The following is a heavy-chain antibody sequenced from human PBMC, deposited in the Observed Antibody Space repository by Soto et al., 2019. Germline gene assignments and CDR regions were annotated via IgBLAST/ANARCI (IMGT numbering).Heavy chain of an antibody. CDR3: ARAVGDTAMGDYYYYMDV. CDR2: IYYSGST. J-gene: IGHJ6*03. D-gene: IGHD5-18*01. Sequence: SETLSLTCAVYGGSFSGYYWSWIRQPPGKGLEWIGYIYYSGSTNYNPSLKSRVTISVDTSKNQFSLKLSSVTAADTAVYYCARAVGDTAMGDYYYYMDVWGKGTTVTVSS. V-gene: IGHV4-59*01. CDR1: GGSFSGYY.